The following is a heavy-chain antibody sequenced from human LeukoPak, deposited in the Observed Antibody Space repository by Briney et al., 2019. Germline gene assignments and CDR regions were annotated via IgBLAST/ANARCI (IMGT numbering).Heavy chain of an antibody. V-gene: IGHV3-23*01. Sequence: GGSLRLSCAASGFSFSSYAMSWVRQAPGKGLEWVSAISGSGGSTYYADSVKGRFTISRDNSKNTLYLQMNSLRAEDTAVYYCAKDLPSSGWYYYYYGMDVWGQGTTVTVSS. CDR3: AKDLPSSGWYYYYYGMDV. CDR1: GFSFSSYA. D-gene: IGHD6-19*01. CDR2: ISGSGGST. J-gene: IGHJ6*02.